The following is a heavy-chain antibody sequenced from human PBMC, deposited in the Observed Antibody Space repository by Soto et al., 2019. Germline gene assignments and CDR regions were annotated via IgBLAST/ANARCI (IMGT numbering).Heavy chain of an antibody. J-gene: IGHJ3*02. CDR3: ARASSRAIASDAFDI. Sequence: GGSLRLSCAASGFTFSSYDMHWVRQATGKGLEWVSAIGTAGDTYYPGSVKGRFTISRENAKNSLYLQMNSLRAGDTALYYCARASSRAIASDAFDIWGQGTMVTVSS. CDR2: IGTAGDT. CDR1: GFTFSSYD. V-gene: IGHV3-13*01.